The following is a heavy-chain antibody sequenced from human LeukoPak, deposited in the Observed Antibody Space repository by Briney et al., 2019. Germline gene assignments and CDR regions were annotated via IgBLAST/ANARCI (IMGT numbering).Heavy chain of an antibody. CDR1: GFSFSNAW. J-gene: IGHJ4*02. CDR3: ATMGSASFNY. D-gene: IGHD3-10*01. V-gene: IGHV3-15*01. Sequence: GGSLRLSCAASGFSFSNAWMSWIRQAPGKGLEWIGRILSTTDGGTTDYAAPVKGRFTISRDDSKNTLYLQMNSLKTEDTAVYYCATMGSASFNYWGQGTLVTVSS. CDR2: ILSTTDGGTT.